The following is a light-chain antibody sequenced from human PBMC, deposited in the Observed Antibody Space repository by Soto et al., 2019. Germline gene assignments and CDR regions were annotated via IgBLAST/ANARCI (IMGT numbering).Light chain of an antibody. Sequence: EIVLTQSPGTLSLSPGERATLSCSASQSVSSRYLAWYKQKPGQAPRLLIYRASSRATGIPDRFSGSGSGTDFTLAISGLEPEEFAVYDWQQSCSSPLFGQGTKVEI. CDR3: QQSCSSPL. J-gene: IGKJ1*01. V-gene: IGKV3-20*01. CDR1: QSVSSRY. CDR2: RAS.